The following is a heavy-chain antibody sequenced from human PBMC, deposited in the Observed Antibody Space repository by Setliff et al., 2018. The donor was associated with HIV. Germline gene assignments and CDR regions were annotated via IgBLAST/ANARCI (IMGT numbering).Heavy chain of an antibody. CDR1: GFTFTEYY. CDR2: IIPIFKSA. D-gene: IGHD5-12*01. V-gene: IGHV1-69*05. J-gene: IGHJ3*01. Sequence: GASVKVSCKASGFTFTEYYIHWVRQAPGQGLEWMGGIIPIFKSADYAQKFQGRVTITTDESTSTAYMDLSSLKSEDTAIYYCARTSGDAYNYEGAFDVWGQGTLVTVSS. CDR3: ARTSGDAYNYEGAFDV.